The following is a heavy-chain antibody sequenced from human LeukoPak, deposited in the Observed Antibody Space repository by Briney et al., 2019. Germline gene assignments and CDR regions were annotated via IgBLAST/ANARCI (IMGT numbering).Heavy chain of an antibody. CDR1: GFTFSSYA. CDR2: MSYDGSNK. V-gene: IGHV3-30-3*01. Sequence: GGSLRLSCAASGFTFSSYAMHWVRQAPGKGLEWVAVMSYDGSNKYYADSVKGRFTISRDNSKNTLYLQMNSLRAEDTAVYYCARGGDYDILTGYFGFRAFDIWGQGTMVTVSS. CDR3: ARGGDYDILTGYFGFRAFDI. J-gene: IGHJ3*02. D-gene: IGHD3-9*01.